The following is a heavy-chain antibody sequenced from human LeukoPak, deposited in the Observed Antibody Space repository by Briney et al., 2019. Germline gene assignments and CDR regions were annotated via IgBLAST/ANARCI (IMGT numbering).Heavy chain of an antibody. CDR3: AKDKALGYCSAGSCLYLDY. J-gene: IGHJ4*02. CDR1: GFTFYDYA. V-gene: IGHV3-43*02. Sequence: PGGSLRLSCAASGFTFYDYAIHWDRQAPGKGLEWVSLISGDGGNTYYADYVKGRFTLSRDNSKNSLYLQMNSLRSEDTAFYYCAKDKALGYCSAGSCLYLDYWGQGTLVTVSS. CDR2: ISGDGGNT. D-gene: IGHD2-15*01.